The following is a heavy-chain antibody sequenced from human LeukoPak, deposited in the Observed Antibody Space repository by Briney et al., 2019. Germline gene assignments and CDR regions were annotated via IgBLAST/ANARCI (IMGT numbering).Heavy chain of an antibody. CDR1: GFTFSSYA. D-gene: IGHD2-15*01. CDR2: ISYDGSNK. Sequence: PGGSLRLSCAASGFTFSSYAMHWVRQAPGKGLEWVAVISYDGSNKYYADSVKGRFTISRDNSKNTLYLQMNSLRAEDTAVYYCARPQLAIVVVVAAPLDYWGQGTLVTVSS. J-gene: IGHJ4*02. V-gene: IGHV3-30-3*01. CDR3: ARPQLAIVVVVAAPLDY.